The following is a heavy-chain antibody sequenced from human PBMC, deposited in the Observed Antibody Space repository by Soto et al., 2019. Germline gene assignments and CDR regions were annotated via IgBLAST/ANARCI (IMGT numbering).Heavy chain of an antibody. V-gene: IGHV3-74*01. Sequence: GGSLRLSCAASGFTFSSYWMHWVRQAPGKGLVWVSRINSDGSSTSYADSVKGRFTISRDNAKNTLYLQMNSLRAEDTAVYYCARGTRSSGRYLFGYWGQGTLVTVSS. D-gene: IGHD6-19*01. CDR1: GFTFSSYW. CDR3: ARGTRSSGRYLFGY. J-gene: IGHJ4*02. CDR2: INSDGSST.